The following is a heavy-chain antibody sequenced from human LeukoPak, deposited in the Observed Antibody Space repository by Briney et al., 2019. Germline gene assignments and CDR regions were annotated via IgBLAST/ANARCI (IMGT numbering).Heavy chain of an antibody. CDR2: MNPNSGNT. V-gene: IGHV1-8*03. CDR3: ARGLRYGDPISRDY. Sequence: GASVKVSCKASGYTFTNFDINWVRQATGQGLEWMAWMNPNSGNTGNAQKFQGRVTITWDSSISTAYMELSSLRSEDTAVYYCARGLRYGDPISRDYWGQGTLVTVSS. J-gene: IGHJ4*02. CDR1: GYTFTNFD. D-gene: IGHD4-17*01.